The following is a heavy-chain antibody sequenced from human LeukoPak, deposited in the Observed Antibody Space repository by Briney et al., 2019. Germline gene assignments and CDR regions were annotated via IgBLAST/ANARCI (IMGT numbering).Heavy chain of an antibody. D-gene: IGHD6-19*01. CDR2: INWNGGST. J-gene: IGHJ3*02. CDR3: AKGQWLGAYNAFDI. CDR1: GFTFDDYG. Sequence: PGGSLRLSCAASGFTFDDYGMSWVRQAPGKGLEWVSGINWNGGSTGYADSVKGRFTISRDNAKNSLYLQMNSLRAEDTALYYCAKGQWLGAYNAFDIWGQGTMVTVSS. V-gene: IGHV3-20*04.